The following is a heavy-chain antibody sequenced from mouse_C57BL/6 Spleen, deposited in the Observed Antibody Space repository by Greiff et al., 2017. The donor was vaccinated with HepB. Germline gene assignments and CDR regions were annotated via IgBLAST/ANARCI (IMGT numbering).Heavy chain of an antibody. CDR2: IYPRSGNT. V-gene: IGHV1-81*01. J-gene: IGHJ3*01. CDR1: GYTFTSYG. Sequence: VQLQQSGAELARPGASVKLSCKASGYTFTSYGISWVKQRTGQGLEWIGEIYPRSGNTYYNEKFKGKATLTADKSSSTAYMELRSLTSEDSAVYVWAREETVESWFAYWGQGTLVTVSA. CDR3: AREETVESWFAY. D-gene: IGHD1-1*01.